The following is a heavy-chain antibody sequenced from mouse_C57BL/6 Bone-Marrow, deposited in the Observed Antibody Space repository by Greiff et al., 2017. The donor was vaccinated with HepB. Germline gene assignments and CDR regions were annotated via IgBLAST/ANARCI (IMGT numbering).Heavy chain of an antibody. J-gene: IGHJ4*01. CDR2: IDPSDSYT. D-gene: IGHD2-3*01. Sequence: QVQLQQPGAELVRPGTSVKLSCKASGYTFTSYWMHWVKQRPGQGLEWIGVIDPSDSYTNYNQKFKGKATLTVDTSSSTAYMHLSSLKSEDSAVYYCARRGNGYYVRAMDYWGQGTSVTVSS. CDR1: GYTFTSYW. V-gene: IGHV1-59*01. CDR3: ARRGNGYYVRAMDY.